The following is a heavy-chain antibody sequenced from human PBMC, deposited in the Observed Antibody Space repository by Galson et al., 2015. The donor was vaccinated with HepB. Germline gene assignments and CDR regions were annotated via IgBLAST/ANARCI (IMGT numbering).Heavy chain of an antibody. V-gene: IGHV1-69*13. CDR3: ARLRLTYYGMDV. CDR2: IIPIFGTA. D-gene: IGHD4-17*01. Sequence: SVKVSCKASGGTFSSYAISWVRQAPGQGLEWMGGIIPIFGTANYAQKFQGRVTITADESTSTAYMELSSLRSEDTAVYYCARLRLTYYGMDVWGQGTTVTVSS. J-gene: IGHJ6*02. CDR1: GGTFSSYA.